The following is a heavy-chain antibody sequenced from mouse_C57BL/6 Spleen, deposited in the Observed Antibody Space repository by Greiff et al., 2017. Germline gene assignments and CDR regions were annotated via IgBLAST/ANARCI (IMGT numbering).Heavy chain of an antibody. V-gene: IGHV1-85*01. J-gene: IGHJ3*01. CDR3: AREDDYGWFAY. CDR2: IYPRDGST. D-gene: IGHD2-4*01. Sequence: QVHVKQSGPELVKPGASVKLSCKASGYTFTSYDINWVKQRPGQGLEWIGWIYPRDGSTKYNEKFKGKATLTVDTSSSTAYMELHSLTSEDSAVYFCAREDDYGWFAYWGQGTLVTVSA. CDR1: GYTFTSYD.